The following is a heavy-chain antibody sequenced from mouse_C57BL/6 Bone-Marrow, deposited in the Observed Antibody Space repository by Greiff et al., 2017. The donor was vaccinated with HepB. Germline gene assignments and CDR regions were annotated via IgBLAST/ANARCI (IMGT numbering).Heavy chain of an antibody. CDR3: ARYDYYGPY. CDR1: GYTFTSYW. V-gene: IGHV1-69*01. D-gene: IGHD2-1*01. Sequence: VQLQQSGAELVMPGASVKLSCKASGYTFTSYWMHWVKQRPGQGLEWIGEIDPSDSYTNYNQKFKGKSTLTVDKSSSTAYMQLSSLTSEDSAVYYCARYDYYGPYWGQGTTLTVSS. J-gene: IGHJ2*01. CDR2: IDPSDSYT.